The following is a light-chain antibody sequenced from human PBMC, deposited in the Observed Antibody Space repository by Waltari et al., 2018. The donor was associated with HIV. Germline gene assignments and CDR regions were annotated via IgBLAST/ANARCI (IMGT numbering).Light chain of an antibody. Sequence: GTPGQTVTISCSGSSSNIGNDNVYWYQQLPGMTPKLLIYKNYQRPSGVPDRFAGSKSGTSASRPISGLRSEDEADYYCVGWDGSLSGYVFVAGTKVTVL. CDR2: KNY. CDR1: SSNIGNDN. J-gene: IGLJ1*01. CDR3: VGWDGSLSGYV. V-gene: IGLV1-47*01.